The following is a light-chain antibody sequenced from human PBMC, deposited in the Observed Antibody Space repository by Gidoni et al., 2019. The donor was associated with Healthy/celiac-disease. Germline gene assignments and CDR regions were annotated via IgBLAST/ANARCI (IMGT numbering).Light chain of an antibody. CDR3: QQANSFPFT. J-gene: IGKJ5*01. Sequence: DIQMTQSPSSVSASVGDRVTITCRASQHIITWLAWYQQKPGKAPKFLIYGASTLHGGVPARFSGSGSGTEFTLTISSLQPEDFATYYCQQANSFPFTFGQGTRLEL. V-gene: IGKV1-12*01. CDR2: GAS. CDR1: QHIITW.